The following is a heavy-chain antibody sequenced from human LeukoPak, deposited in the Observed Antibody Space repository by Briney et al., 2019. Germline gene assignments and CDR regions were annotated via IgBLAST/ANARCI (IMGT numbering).Heavy chain of an antibody. CDR3: AKGGVVTITYSFDY. J-gene: IGHJ4*02. Sequence: GGSLRLSCAASGFTFSAYAMSWVRQAPGKGLEWVSTISGSGIVTYYADSVKGRFTISRDNSKNTLCLQMNSLRAEDTAVYYCAKGGVVTITYSFDYWGQGTLVTVSS. V-gene: IGHV3-23*01. CDR2: ISGSGIVT. D-gene: IGHD5-12*01. CDR1: GFTFSAYA.